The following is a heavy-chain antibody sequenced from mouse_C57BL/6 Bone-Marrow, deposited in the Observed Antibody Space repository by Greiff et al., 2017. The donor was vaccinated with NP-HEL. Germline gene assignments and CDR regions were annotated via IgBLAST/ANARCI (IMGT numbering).Heavy chain of an antibody. CDR3: TTGDYYGSSYWYFDV. CDR1: GFNIKDDY. D-gene: IGHD1-1*01. J-gene: IGHJ1*03. Sequence: EVQLQQSGAELVRPGASVKLSCTASGFNIKDDYMHWVKQRPEQGLEWIGWIDPENGDTEYASKFQGKATMTADTSSNTAYLQLSSLTSEDTAVYYCTTGDYYGSSYWYFDVWGTGTTVTVSS. V-gene: IGHV14-4*01. CDR2: IDPENGDT.